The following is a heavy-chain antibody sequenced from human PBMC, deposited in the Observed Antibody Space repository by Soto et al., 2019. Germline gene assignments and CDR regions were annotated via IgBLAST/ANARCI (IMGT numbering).Heavy chain of an antibody. V-gene: IGHV3-11*01. J-gene: IGHJ6*02. CDR3: ARFLGALNYYYYYGMDV. CDR2: ISSSGSTI. Sequence: PGWSLRLSCAASGFTFSDYYMSWIRQAPGKGLEWVSYISSSGSTIYYADSVKGRFTISRDNAKNSLYLQMNSLRAEDTAVYYCARFLGALNYYYYYGMDVWGQGTTVTVSS. CDR1: GFTFSDYY.